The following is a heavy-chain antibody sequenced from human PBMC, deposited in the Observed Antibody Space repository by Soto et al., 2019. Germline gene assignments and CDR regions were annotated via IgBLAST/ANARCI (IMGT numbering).Heavy chain of an antibody. CDR1: GFTFSSYW. J-gene: IGHJ4*02. CDR2: IISDGTST. Sequence: EVQLVESGGGLVQPGGSLRLSCAASGFTFSSYWMHWFRQAPGKGLVWVSCIISDGTSTTYADSVKGRFTISRDNAKNTLDLHMNSLSAEDTAVYYCVRENYDSSGGNWGQGTLVTVSS. D-gene: IGHD3-22*01. CDR3: VRENYDSSGGN. V-gene: IGHV3-74*01.